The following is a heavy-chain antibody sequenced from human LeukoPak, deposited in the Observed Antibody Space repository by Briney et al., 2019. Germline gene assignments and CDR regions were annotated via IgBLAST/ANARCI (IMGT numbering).Heavy chain of an antibody. Sequence: GGSLRLSCAASGFTLSSNYMSWVRQAPGKGLEWVSVIYSGGSTYYADSVKGRFTISRDNSKNTLYLQMNSLRAEDTAVYYCASFIVVVPAAISDYWGQGTLVTVSS. CDR1: GFTLSSNY. CDR2: IYSGGST. V-gene: IGHV3-66*02. CDR3: ASFIVVVPAAISDY. D-gene: IGHD2-2*01. J-gene: IGHJ4*02.